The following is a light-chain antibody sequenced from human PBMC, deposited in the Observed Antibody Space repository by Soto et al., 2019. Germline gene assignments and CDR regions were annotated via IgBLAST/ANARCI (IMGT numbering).Light chain of an antibody. CDR1: QSVDIY. J-gene: IGKJ4*01. CDR2: DAS. Sequence: EVVVTQSPVTLALSPGERATLSCRTSQSVDIYVAWYQQKPGQAPRLLIYDASNRAPGIPARFSGSGSGTDFPLTISSLEPEDFEVYYCQQRKYWPPLTFGGGTKVEIK. V-gene: IGKV3-11*01. CDR3: QQRKYWPPLT.